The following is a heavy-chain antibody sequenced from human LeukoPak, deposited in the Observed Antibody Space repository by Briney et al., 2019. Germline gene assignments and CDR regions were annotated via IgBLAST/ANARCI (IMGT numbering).Heavy chain of an antibody. V-gene: IGHV4-59*08. CDR1: GGSISSYY. J-gene: IGHJ4*02. D-gene: IGHD1-26*01. CDR2: IYYSGST. CDR3: ARHPPYSAFDY. Sequence: ASETLSLTCTVSGGSISSYYWSWIRQPPGKGLEWIGYIYYSGSTNYNPSLKSRVTISVDTSKNQFSLKLSSVTAADTAVYYCARHPPYSAFDYWGQGTLAPVSS.